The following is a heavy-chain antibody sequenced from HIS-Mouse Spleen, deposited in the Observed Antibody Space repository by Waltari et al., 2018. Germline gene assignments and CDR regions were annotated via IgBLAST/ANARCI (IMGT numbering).Heavy chain of an antibody. D-gene: IGHD6-13*01. CDR3: AREIPYSSSWYDWYFDL. Sequence: QLQLQESGPGLVKPSETLSLTCTVSGGSISSSSYYWGWIRLPPGKGLGWIGSIYNSGRTYYNPSLKSRVTISVDTSKNQFSLKLSSVTAADTAVYYCAREIPYSSSWYDWYFDLWGRGTLVTVSS. CDR2: IYNSGRT. V-gene: IGHV4-39*07. J-gene: IGHJ2*01. CDR1: GGSISSSSYY.